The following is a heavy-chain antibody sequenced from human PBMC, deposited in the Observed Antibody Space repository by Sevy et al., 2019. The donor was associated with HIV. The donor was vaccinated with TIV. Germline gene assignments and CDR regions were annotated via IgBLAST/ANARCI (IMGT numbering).Heavy chain of an antibody. CDR2: ISYEGSET. Sequence: GGSLRLSCAASGFAFSSHAMHWVRQAPGKGPEWVATISYEGSETFYAASVEGRFTISRDNSKNMLSLQINSLRPEDTAVYYCWRDGGFSIKWYPLYWGHGTLVTVSS. V-gene: IGHV3-30-3*01. D-gene: IGHD3-3*02. CDR3: WRDGGFSIKWYPLY. J-gene: IGHJ4*01. CDR1: GFAFSSHA.